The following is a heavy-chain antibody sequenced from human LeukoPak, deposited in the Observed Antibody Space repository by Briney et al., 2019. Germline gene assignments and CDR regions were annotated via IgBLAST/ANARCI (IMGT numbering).Heavy chain of an antibody. Sequence: GGSLRLSCAASGFSFRSYGMHWVRQAPGKGLEWVAFIRYDANIEYYADSVKGRFTISRDNSKNTLFLQMNSLKTEDTAVYYCTTGLLVGPKGFFDLWGRGTLVTVSS. CDR2: IRYDANIE. CDR3: TTGLLVGPKGFFDL. CDR1: GFSFRSYG. D-gene: IGHD2-15*01. J-gene: IGHJ2*01. V-gene: IGHV3-30*02.